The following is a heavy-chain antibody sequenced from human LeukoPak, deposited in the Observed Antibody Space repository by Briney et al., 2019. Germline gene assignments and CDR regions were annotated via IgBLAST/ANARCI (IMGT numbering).Heavy chain of an antibody. Sequence: ESLKLSCKGSGYSFTSYWLAWVRPMPGNGLEWMGHIYPGDSDTRYSPSFQGQVTISADKSISTAYLQWSSLKASDTAMYYCARSGSLGTFDIWGQGTMVTVSS. V-gene: IGHV5-51*01. J-gene: IGHJ3*02. CDR3: ARSGSLGTFDI. CDR2: IYPGDSDT. D-gene: IGHD1-26*01. CDR1: GYSFTSYW.